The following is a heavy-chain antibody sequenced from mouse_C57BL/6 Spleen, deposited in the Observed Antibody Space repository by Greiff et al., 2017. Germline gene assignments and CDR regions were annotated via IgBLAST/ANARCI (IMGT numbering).Heavy chain of an antibody. CDR3: ARGYGSSFDY. Sequence: QFQLQQPGAELVKPGASVKLSCKASGYTFTSYWMQWVKQRPGQGLEWIGEIDPSDSYTNYNQKFKGTATLTVDTSSSTAYMQLSSLTSEDSAVYYCARGYGSSFDYWGQGTSLTVSS. J-gene: IGHJ2*02. CDR2: IDPSDSYT. D-gene: IGHD1-1*01. V-gene: IGHV1-50*01. CDR1: GYTFTSYW.